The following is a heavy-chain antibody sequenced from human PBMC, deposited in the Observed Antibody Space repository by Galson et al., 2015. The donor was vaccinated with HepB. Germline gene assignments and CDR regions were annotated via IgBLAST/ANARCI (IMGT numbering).Heavy chain of an antibody. CDR1: GDSVSSNSAA. D-gene: IGHD3-3*01. Sequence: CAISGDSVSSNSAAWNRIRQSPSRGLEWLGRTYYRPKWYNDYAVSVKSRITINPDTSKNQFSLQLNSVTPEDTAVYYCARDPILPWSPYYYGMDVWGQGTTVTVSS. CDR3: ARDPILPWSPYYYGMDV. CDR2: TYYRPKWYN. V-gene: IGHV6-1*01. J-gene: IGHJ6*02.